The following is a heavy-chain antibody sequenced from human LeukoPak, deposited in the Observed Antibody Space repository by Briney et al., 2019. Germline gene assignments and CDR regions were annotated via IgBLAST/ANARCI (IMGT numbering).Heavy chain of an antibody. CDR2: ISYDGSNK. Sequence: GGSLRLSCATSLYTSSRYVMHRGRQAPGKGLEWVAVISYDGSNKYYADSVKGRFTISRDNSKNTLCLQMNSLRAEDTAVYYCAREVYCDIIGYPGSGDVCDLGGQGTMVTVSS. CDR3: AREVYCDIIGYPGSGDVCDL. J-gene: IGHJ3*01. D-gene: IGHD3-22*01. V-gene: IGHV3-30*19. CDR1: LYTSSRYV.